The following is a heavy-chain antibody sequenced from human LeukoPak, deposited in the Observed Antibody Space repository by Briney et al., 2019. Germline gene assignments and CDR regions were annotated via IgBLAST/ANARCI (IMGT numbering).Heavy chain of an antibody. CDR1: DGSFRSYY. D-gene: IGHD3-16*01. CDR2: IYYSGST. Sequence: SETLSLTCTVLDGSFRSYYWSWSPQPPGKGLEWIGYIYYSGSTNYNPSLKSRVTISVDTSKNQFSLKLSSVTAADTAVYYCARCWGPFDYWGQGTLVTVSS. V-gene: IGHV4-59*01. CDR3: ARCWGPFDY. J-gene: IGHJ4*02.